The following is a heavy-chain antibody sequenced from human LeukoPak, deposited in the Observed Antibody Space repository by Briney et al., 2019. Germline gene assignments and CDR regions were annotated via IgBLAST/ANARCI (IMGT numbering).Heavy chain of an antibody. V-gene: IGHV3-53*01. CDR3: ARVRSGWYRWFDP. Sequence: GGSLRLSCAASGFTVSSNYMSWVRQAPGKGLEWVSVIYSGGSTYYADSVKGRFTISRDNSKNTLYLQMNSLRAEDTAVYYCARVRSGWYRWFDPWGLGTLVTVSS. J-gene: IGHJ5*02. CDR1: GFTVSSNY. D-gene: IGHD6-19*01. CDR2: IYSGGST.